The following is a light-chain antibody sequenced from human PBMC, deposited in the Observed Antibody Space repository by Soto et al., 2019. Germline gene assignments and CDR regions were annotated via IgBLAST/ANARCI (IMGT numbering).Light chain of an antibody. CDR1: QSISSY. CDR2: AAS. J-gene: IGKJ5*01. Sequence: DTQMYQSQSSLSASVGYSIAITCRASQSISSYLNWYQQKTGKAPKLLISAASILQSGVPSRFSGSGSGTDFTLTISNLQPEDFEGYYCQQTYSYPITFGQGTRLEIK. CDR3: QQTYSYPIT. V-gene: IGKV1-39*01.